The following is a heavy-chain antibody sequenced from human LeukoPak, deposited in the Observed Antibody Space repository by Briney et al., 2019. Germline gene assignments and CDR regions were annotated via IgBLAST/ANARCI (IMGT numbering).Heavy chain of an antibody. CDR2: INHSGST. V-gene: IGHV4-34*01. D-gene: IGHD4-17*01. CDR1: GGSFSGYY. Sequence: SETLSLTCAVYGGSFSGYYWSWIRQPPGKGLEWIGEINHSGSTNYNPSLKSRVTISVDTSKNQFSLKLSSVTAADTAVYYCARETTANAFDIWGQGTMVTVSS. CDR3: ARETTANAFDI. J-gene: IGHJ3*02.